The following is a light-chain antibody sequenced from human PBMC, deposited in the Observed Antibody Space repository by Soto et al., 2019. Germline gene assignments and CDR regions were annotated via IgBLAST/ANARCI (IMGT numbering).Light chain of an antibody. J-gene: IGKJ4*01. CDR2: DAS. V-gene: IGKV3-15*01. Sequence: EIVMTQSPATLSVSPGERATLSCRASQSVSSNLAWYQQKPGQAPRLLIYDASTRATGIPARFSGSWSGTEFTLTISSLQSEDFAVYYCQQYNNWPLTFGGGTNVAIK. CDR3: QQYNNWPLT. CDR1: QSVSSN.